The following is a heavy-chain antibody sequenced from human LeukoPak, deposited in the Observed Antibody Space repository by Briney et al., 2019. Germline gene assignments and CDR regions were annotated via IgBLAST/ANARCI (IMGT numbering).Heavy chain of an antibody. J-gene: IGHJ4*02. CDR2: ILGSGDDT. D-gene: IGHD6-6*01. Sequence: GGSLRLSCAASGFIFTNYAMYWVRQAPGKGLQWVSVILGSGDDTFYADSVRGWFTVSRDNAKNSLYLQMNSLRAEDTAVYYCARSYSSSPRRYFDYWGQGTLVTVSS. V-gene: IGHV3-23*01. CDR1: GFIFTNYA. CDR3: ARSYSSSPRRYFDY.